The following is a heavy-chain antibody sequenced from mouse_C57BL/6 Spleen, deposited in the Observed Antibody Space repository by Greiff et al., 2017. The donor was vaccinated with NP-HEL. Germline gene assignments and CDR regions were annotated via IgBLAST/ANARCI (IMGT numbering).Heavy chain of an antibody. V-gene: IGHV1-52*01. J-gene: IGHJ3*01. CDR2: IDPSDSET. CDR1: GYTFTSYW. Sequence: QVQLQQPGAELVRPGSSVKLSCKASGYTFTSYWMHWVKQRPIQGLEWIGNIDPSDSETHYNQKFKDKATLTVDKSSSTAYMQLSSLTSEDSAVYYCAREKGYDGFAYWGQGTLVTVSA. D-gene: IGHD2-2*01. CDR3: AREKGYDGFAY.